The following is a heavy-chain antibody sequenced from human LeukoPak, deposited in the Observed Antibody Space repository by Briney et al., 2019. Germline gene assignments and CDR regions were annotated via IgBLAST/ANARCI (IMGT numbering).Heavy chain of an antibody. CDR3: AKAGRDGYNFGY. CDR2: ISGSGGST. Sequence: QSGGSLRLSCAASGFTFSSYAMSWVRQAPGEGLEWVSAISGSGGSTYYADSVKGRFTISRDNSKNTLYLQMNSLRAEDTAVYYCAKAGRDGYNFGYWGQGTLVTVSS. V-gene: IGHV3-23*01. D-gene: IGHD5-24*01. CDR1: GFTFSSYA. J-gene: IGHJ4*02.